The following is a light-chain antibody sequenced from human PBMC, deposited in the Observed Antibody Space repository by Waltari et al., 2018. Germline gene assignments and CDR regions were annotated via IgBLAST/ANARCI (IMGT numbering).Light chain of an antibody. CDR2: AAS. J-gene: IGKJ1*01. CDR1: QSINTY. Sequence: DIQMTQSLASLSASVGDRVTITCRASQSINTYLNWYQQKPEKAPKLLIYAASSLQSGVPSRFTGSGSGTEFSLTISSLQPEDFATYYCQQTYSTPPTFGQGTNVEIK. CDR3: QQTYSTPPT. V-gene: IGKV1-39*01.